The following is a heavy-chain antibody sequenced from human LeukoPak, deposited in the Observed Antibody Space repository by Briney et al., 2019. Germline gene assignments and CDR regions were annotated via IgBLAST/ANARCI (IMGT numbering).Heavy chain of an antibody. V-gene: IGHV3-23*01. CDR2: ISGSGGST. J-gene: IGHJ4*02. D-gene: IGHD6-19*01. CDR3: AKGYSSAWYYFDC. CDR1: GFTFSSYA. Sequence: GGSPRLSCAASGFTFSSYAMSWVRQAPGKGLEWVSAISGSGGSTYYADSVKGRFTISRDNSENTLYLQLNSLRAEDTALYYCAKGYSSAWYYFDCWGQGTLVTVSS.